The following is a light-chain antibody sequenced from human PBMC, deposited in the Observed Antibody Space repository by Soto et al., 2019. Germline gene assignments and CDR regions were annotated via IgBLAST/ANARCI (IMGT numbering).Light chain of an antibody. J-gene: IGLJ1*01. Sequence: QSALPQPASVSGSPGQSITIACTGTSSDVGAYNYVSWYQQHPGKAPKLMIYDVSHRPSGVSHRFSGSKSGNTASLTISGLQAEDEADYYCGSYTTSSNYVFGTGTKVTVL. CDR3: GSYTTSSNYV. CDR2: DVS. CDR1: SSDVGAYNY. V-gene: IGLV2-14*01.